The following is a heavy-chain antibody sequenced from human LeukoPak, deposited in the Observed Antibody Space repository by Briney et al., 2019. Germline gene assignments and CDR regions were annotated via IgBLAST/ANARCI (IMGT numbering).Heavy chain of an antibody. Sequence: GGSLRLSCAASGFTFSSFAMTWVRQAPGKGLEWVSAISGSGASTYYADSVKGRFTISRDNSKNTLYLQMNSLRAEDTAVYYCAKGRGSPYYFEYWGQGTLVTVSP. J-gene: IGHJ4*02. CDR3: AKGRGSPYYFEY. CDR1: GFTFSSFA. D-gene: IGHD1-26*01. V-gene: IGHV3-23*01. CDR2: ISGSGAST.